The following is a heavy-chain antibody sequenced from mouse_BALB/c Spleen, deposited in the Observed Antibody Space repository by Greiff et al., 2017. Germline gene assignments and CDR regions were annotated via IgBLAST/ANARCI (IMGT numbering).Heavy chain of an antibody. D-gene: IGHD1-2*01. J-gene: IGHJ2*01. CDR3: ARHRKTTAFDY. V-gene: IGHV5-6-2*01. CDR1: GFTFSSYY. CDR2: INSNGGST. Sequence: DVMLVESGGGLVKLGGSLKLSCAASGFTFSSYYMSWVRQTPEKRLELVAAINSNGGSTYYPDTVKGRFTISRDNAKNTLYLQMSSLKSEDTALYYCARHRKTTAFDYWGQGTTLTVSS.